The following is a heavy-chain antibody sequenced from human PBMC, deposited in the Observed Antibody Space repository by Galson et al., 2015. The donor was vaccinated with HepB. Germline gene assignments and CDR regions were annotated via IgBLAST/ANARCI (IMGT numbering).Heavy chain of an antibody. D-gene: IGHD2-15*01. V-gene: IGHV3-23*01. CDR1: GFTFSSYA. CDR2: ISGSGGST. Sequence: SLRLSCAASGFTFSSYAMSWVRQAPGKGLEWVSAISGSGGSTYYADSVKGRFTISRDNSKNTLYLQMNSLRAEDTAVYYCAKGSVYLGGRFDYWGQGTLVTVSS. CDR3: AKGSVYLGGRFDY. J-gene: IGHJ4*02.